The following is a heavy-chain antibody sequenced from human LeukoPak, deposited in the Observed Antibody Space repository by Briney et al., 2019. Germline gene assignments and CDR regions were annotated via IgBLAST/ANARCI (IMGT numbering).Heavy chain of an antibody. CDR2: ISGSGGST. Sequence: PGGSLSLSCAASGFTFSTYTMSWVRQAPGKGLEWVSAISGSGGSTYYADSVKGRFTISRDNSKNTLYLQMNSLRAEDTAVYYCAKDLYYDILTDYPSFDYWGQGTLVTVSS. D-gene: IGHD3-9*01. V-gene: IGHV3-23*01. J-gene: IGHJ4*02. CDR1: GFTFSTYT. CDR3: AKDLYYDILTDYPSFDY.